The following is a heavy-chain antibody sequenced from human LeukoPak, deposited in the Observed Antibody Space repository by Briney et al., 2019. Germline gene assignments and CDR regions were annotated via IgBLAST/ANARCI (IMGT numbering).Heavy chain of an antibody. Sequence: ASVKVSCKVSGYTLTELSMHWVRQAPGKGLEWMGGFDPEDGETIYAQKFQGRVTMTEDTSTDTAYMELSSLRSEDTAVYYCATDGGSYSHDAFDIWGQGTMVTVSS. V-gene: IGHV1-24*01. CDR3: ATDGGSYSHDAFDI. CDR1: GYTLTELS. D-gene: IGHD1-26*01. J-gene: IGHJ3*02. CDR2: FDPEDGET.